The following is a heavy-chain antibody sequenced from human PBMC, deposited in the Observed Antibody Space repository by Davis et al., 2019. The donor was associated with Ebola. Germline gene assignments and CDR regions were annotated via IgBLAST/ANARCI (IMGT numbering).Heavy chain of an antibody. CDR2: INHSGST. CDR1: GGSISSYY. D-gene: IGHD1-26*01. Sequence: MPSETLSLTCTVSGGSISSYYWSWIRQPPGKGLEWIGEINHSGSTNYNPSLKSRVTISVDTSKNQFSLKLSSVTAADTAVYYCARVVGATTGWFDPWGQGTLVTVSS. CDR3: ARVVGATTGWFDP. J-gene: IGHJ5*02. V-gene: IGHV4-34*01.